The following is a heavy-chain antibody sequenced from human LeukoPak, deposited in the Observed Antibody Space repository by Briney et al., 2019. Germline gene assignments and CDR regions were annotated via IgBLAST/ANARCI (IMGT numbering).Heavy chain of an antibody. CDR3: ARDLSGIAVAGSFDY. CDR1: GGSISSYY. D-gene: IGHD6-19*01. CDR2: IYTSGST. J-gene: IGHJ4*02. Sequence: SETLSLTCTVSGGSISSYYWSWIRQPAGKGLEWIGRIYTSGSTNYNPSLTSRVTMSVDTSKHQFSLKVSSVTAADTAVYYCARDLSGIAVAGSFDYWGQGTLVTVSS. V-gene: IGHV4-4*07.